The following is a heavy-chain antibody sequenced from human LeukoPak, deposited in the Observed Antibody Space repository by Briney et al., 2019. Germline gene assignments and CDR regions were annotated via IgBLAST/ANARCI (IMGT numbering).Heavy chain of an antibody. CDR1: GGTFTSYA. CDR3: ARDPYCGGDCYSYYYYGMDV. V-gene: IGHV1-69*13. D-gene: IGHD2-21*02. J-gene: IGHJ6*02. Sequence: ASVKVSCKASGGTFTSYAISWVRQAPGQGLEWMGGIIPIFGTANYAQKFQGRDTITADESTSTAYMELSSLRSEDTAVYYCARDPYCGGDCYSYYYYGMDVWGQGTTVTVAS. CDR2: IIPIFGTA.